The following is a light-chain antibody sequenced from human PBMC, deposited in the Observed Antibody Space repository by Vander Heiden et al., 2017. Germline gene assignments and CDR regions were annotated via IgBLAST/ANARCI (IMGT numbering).Light chain of an antibody. CDR1: NIGRKS. Sequence: YVLTQLPSVSVAPRQTARITCGGNNIGRKSVHWHQQKPGQAPVLVVYDDSDRPSGIPERFSGSNSGNTATLTISRVEAGDEADYYCQVWDSDNDHVVFGGGTKLTVL. V-gene: IGLV3-21*02. CDR2: DDS. J-gene: IGLJ2*01. CDR3: QVWDSDNDHVV.